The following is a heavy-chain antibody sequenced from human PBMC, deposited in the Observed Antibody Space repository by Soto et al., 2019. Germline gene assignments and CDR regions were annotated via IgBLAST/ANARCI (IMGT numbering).Heavy chain of an antibody. CDR3: VRDKTVTRGYGMDV. Sequence: QVQLQQSGPGLVKPSQTLSLTCAISGDSVSSNNVAWNWIRQSPSRGLEWLGRTNYRSKWYHDYEVSVKIRITITPDTAKNQFSLKLNAVTPEDTAVYYCVRDKTVTRGYGMDVWGQGTTVTVSS. D-gene: IGHD4-17*01. CDR1: GDSVSSNNVA. J-gene: IGHJ6*02. CDR2: TNYRSKWYH. V-gene: IGHV6-1*01.